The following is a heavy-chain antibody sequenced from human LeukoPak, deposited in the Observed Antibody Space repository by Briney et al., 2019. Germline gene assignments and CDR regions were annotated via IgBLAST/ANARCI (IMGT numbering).Heavy chain of an antibody. J-gene: IGHJ4*02. V-gene: IGHV3-9*01. CDR3: ASDREFSSSSTFDY. Sequence: PGGSLRLSCAASGFTFDDYAMHWVRQAPGKGLEWVSGISWNSGSIGYADSVKGRFTISRDNSRNTLYLQMNSLRAEDTAVYYCASDREFSSSSTFDYWGQGTLVTVSS. CDR1: GFTFDDYA. CDR2: ISWNSGSI. D-gene: IGHD6-6*01.